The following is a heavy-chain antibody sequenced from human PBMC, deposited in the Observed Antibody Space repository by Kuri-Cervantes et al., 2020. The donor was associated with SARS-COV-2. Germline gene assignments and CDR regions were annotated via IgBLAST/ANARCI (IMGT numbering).Heavy chain of an antibody. CDR2: IKSKTDGGTT. D-gene: IGHD2-2*01. CDR3: TTDIVVVPAARVDYYYMDV. J-gene: IGHJ6*03. V-gene: IGHV3-15*01. Sequence: GESLKISCAASGFTFSNAWMSWVRQAPGKGLEWVGRIKSKTDGGTTDYAAPVKGRLTISRDDSKNTLYLQMNSLKTEDTAVYYCTTDIVVVPAARVDYYYMDVWGKGTTVTVSS. CDR1: GFTFSNAW.